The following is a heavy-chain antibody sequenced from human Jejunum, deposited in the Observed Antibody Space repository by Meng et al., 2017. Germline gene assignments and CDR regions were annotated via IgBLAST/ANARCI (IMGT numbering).Heavy chain of an antibody. CDR3: VRRRSGASSLFDL. D-gene: IGHD2-15*01. CDR1: GGSIISNNW. V-gene: IGHV4-4*02. J-gene: IGHJ5*02. Sequence: QVQLQESGPGLVKPSGTLSLTCAVSGGSIISNNWWNWVRQPPGKGLEWIGEIYHSGITNYNPSLKSRVTISVDKSKNQFSLKLNSVTAADTATYYCVRRRSGASSLFDLWGPGTLVTVSS. CDR2: IYHSGIT.